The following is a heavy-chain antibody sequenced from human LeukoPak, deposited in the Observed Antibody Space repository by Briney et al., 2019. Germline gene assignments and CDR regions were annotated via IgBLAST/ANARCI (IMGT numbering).Heavy chain of an antibody. CDR2: ISSSGSTI. CDR1: GFTFSSYE. CDR3: ATYGDSNYYYYYMDV. V-gene: IGHV3-48*03. D-gene: IGHD4-17*01. J-gene: IGHJ6*03. Sequence: GGSLRLSCAASGFTFSSYEMNWVRQAPGKGLEWVSYISSSGSTIYYADSVKGRFTISRDNAKNSLYLQMNSLRAEDTALYYCATYGDSNYYYYYMDVWGKGTTVTVSS.